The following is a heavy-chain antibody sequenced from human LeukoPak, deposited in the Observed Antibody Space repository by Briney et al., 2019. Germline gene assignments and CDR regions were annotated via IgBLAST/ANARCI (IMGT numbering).Heavy chain of an antibody. CDR1: GGSFSGYY. Sequence: SETLSLTCAVSGGSFSGYYWSWIRQPPGKGLEWIGEINHSGSTNYNPSLKSRVTISVDTSKNQFSLKLSSVTAADTAVYYCARGGYVLRYSWALFYWGQGTLVTVSS. CDR2: INHSGST. J-gene: IGHJ4*02. D-gene: IGHD3-9*01. V-gene: IGHV4-34*01. CDR3: ARGGYVLRYSWALFY.